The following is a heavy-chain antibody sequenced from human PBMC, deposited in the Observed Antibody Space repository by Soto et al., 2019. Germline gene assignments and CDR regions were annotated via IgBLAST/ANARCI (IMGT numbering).Heavy chain of an antibody. D-gene: IGHD6-13*01. CDR2: IYPGDSDT. V-gene: IGHV5-51*01. CDR3: ARRAYSTEDLDY. CDR1: GYRFTNYW. Sequence: PGESLKISCKGSGYRFTNYWIGWVRQMPGKGLEWMGIIYPGDSDTRYSPSFQGQVTISADKSISTAYLQWSSLKASDTAVYYCARRAYSTEDLDYWGQGTPVTVSS. J-gene: IGHJ4*02.